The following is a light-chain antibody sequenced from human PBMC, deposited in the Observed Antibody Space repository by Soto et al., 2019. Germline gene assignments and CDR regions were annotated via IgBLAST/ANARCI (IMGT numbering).Light chain of an antibody. V-gene: IGKV1-33*01. CDR1: HDIRKY. CDR2: DAS. CDR3: QQYENFPVT. J-gene: IGKJ5*01. Sequence: DIQMTQSPSSLSASVGDRDTITCQASHDIRKYLNWYQQKPGKAPKLLIYDASNLETGVPSRFTGSGSGTDFTFTISSLQPEDIATYYCQQYENFPVTFGQGTRLESK.